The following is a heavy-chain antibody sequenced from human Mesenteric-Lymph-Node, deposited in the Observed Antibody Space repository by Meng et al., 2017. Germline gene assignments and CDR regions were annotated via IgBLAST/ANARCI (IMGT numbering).Heavy chain of an antibody. CDR1: GYTFTGYY. Sequence: ASVKVSCKASGYTFTGYYMHWVRQAPGQGLEWMGWINPNSGGTNYAQKFQGRVTMTRDTSISTAYMELSRLRSEDTAVYYCARVTGPGPRLNWFDPWGQGTLVTVSS. D-gene: IGHD1-14*01. CDR3: ARVTGPGPRLNWFDP. CDR2: INPNSGGT. V-gene: IGHV1-2*02. J-gene: IGHJ5*02.